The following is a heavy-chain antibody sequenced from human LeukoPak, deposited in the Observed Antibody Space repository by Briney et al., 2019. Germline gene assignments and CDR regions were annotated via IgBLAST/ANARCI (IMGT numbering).Heavy chain of an antibody. CDR1: GFTFSSYW. CDR2: IKQDGSEK. J-gene: IGHJ4*02. CDR3: AKDALYYYDSSGYCYFDY. D-gene: IGHD3-22*01. V-gene: IGHV3-7*03. Sequence: PGGSLRLSCAASGFTFSSYWMSWVRQAPGKGLEWVVNIKQDGSEKYYVDSVKGRFTISRDNAKNSLYLQMNSLRAEDTAVYYCAKDALYYYDSSGYCYFDYWGQGTLVTVSS.